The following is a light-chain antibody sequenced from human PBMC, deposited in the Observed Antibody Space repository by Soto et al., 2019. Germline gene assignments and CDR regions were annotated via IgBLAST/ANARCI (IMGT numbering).Light chain of an antibody. CDR2: SVS. Sequence: EMVLTQSPGTLSLSPGDSATLSCRASQSVSNDYLAWFQQKPGQTPRLLIYSVSSRATGIPARFSGSGSGTDFTLTISSLEPADFAVYYCQQRSNWPLTFGGGTKVDIK. J-gene: IGKJ4*01. CDR3: QQRSNWPLT. V-gene: IGKV3D-20*02. CDR1: QSVSNDY.